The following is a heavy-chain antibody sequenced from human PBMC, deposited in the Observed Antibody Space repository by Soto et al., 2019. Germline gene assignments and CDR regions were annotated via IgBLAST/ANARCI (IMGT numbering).Heavy chain of an antibody. Sequence: QVQLVQSGAEVKKPGASVKVSCKASGYTFTTYDINWVRQATGQGLEWIGWMSPKTGNTGYAQNCKGRDTMTRNPSIRTAYMELSSLTSEDTAVYYCARGPPPWGFDRWGQGTLVPVSS. CDR2: MSPKTGNT. J-gene: IGHJ4*02. CDR1: GYTFTTYD. V-gene: IGHV1-8*01. D-gene: IGHD7-27*01. CDR3: ARGPPPWGFDR.